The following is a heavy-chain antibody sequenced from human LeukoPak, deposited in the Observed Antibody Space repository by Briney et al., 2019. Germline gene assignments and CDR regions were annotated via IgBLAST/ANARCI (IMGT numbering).Heavy chain of an antibody. J-gene: IGHJ4*02. CDR1: GVSFSDYY. CDR3: AGSIAARLDY. Sequence: KSSETLSLTCAVYGVSFSDYYWSWIRQPPGKGLEWIGEINHSGSTNYNPSLKSRVTISVDTSKNQFSLKLSSVTAADTAVYYCAGSIAARLDYWGQGTLVTVSS. V-gene: IGHV4-34*01. CDR2: INHSGST. D-gene: IGHD6-6*01.